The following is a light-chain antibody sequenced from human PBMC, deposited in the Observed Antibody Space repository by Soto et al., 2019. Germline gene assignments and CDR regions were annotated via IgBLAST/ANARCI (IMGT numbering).Light chain of an antibody. J-gene: IGKJ4*01. CDR3: QHLNTYPLT. CDR1: QGISSS. V-gene: IGKV1-9*01. Sequence: DIPLTQSPFFLSASVGDRVTITCRASQGISSSLAWYQQKPGKAPKLLIYEASTLQSGVPSRFSGSGSGTEFTITNRSLQPEDFAIYYCQHLNTYPLTFGGGTKVEIK. CDR2: EAS.